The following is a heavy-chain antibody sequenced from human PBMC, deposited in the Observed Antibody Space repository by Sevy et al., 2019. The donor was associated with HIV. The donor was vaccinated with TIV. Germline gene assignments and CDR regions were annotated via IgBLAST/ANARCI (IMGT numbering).Heavy chain of an antibody. J-gene: IGHJ6*03. CDR3: WKGGGGHYDPDEIGYYFYYYNMDV. Sequence: GGSLRLSCAVSGFSFDSYGMTWVRQAPGKGLEWVSGISGSGTRTYYADSVKGRFIISRDNSKNTLYLQMNSLRSEDTGMYYLWKGGGGHYDPDEIGYYFYYYNMDVWGKGTTVTVSS. CDR1: GFSFDSYG. D-gene: IGHD3-22*01. V-gene: IGHV3-23*01. CDR2: ISGSGTRT.